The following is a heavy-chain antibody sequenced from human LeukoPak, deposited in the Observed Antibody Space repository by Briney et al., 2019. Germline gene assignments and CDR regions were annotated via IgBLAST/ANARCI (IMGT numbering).Heavy chain of an antibody. J-gene: IGHJ4*02. Sequence: RGSLRLSCAASLFTFSTYVMTWVRQAPGKGLEWVSTMTVSGVHTYYADSVKGRFTISRDNSKNTLYLQVNSLRADDTAVYYCAKDAVTPGSSGDFFDYWGQGTLVTVSS. CDR2: MTVSGVHT. D-gene: IGHD3-10*01. CDR1: LFTFSTYV. CDR3: AKDAVTPGSSGDFFDY. V-gene: IGHV3-23*01.